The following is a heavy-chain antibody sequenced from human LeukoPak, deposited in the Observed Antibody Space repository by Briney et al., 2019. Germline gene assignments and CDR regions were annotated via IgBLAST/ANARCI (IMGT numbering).Heavy chain of an antibody. CDR1: GGTFSSYA. Sequence: ASVKVSCKASGGTFSSYAISWVRQAPGQGLEWMGGIIPIFGTANYAQKFQGIVTFTAEESNRTAYMEPTSPRSEDTAVYYCARGGDYGDYAWFDPWGQGTLVTVSS. CDR2: IIPIFGTA. V-gene: IGHV1-69*13. J-gene: IGHJ5*02. D-gene: IGHD4-17*01. CDR3: ARGGDYGDYAWFDP.